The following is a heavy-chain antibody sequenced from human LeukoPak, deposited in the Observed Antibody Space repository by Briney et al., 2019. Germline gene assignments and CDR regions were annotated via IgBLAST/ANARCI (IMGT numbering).Heavy chain of an antibody. D-gene: IGHD2-15*01. CDR3: AREDGYCSGGNCYSYFDS. CDR2: IKKTGSET. J-gene: IGHJ4*02. CDR1: GFTFSSYG. V-gene: IGHV3-7*01. Sequence: GGSLRLSCAASGFTFSSYGMHWVRQAPGKGLEWVAYIKKTGSETYYVDSVKGRFTITRDNTRNSLFLQMYSLRAEDTAVCFCAREDGYCSGGNCYSYFDSWGQGTLVTVSS.